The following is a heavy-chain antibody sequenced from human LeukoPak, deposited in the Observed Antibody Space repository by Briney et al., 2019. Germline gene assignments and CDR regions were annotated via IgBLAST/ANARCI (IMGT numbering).Heavy chain of an antibody. J-gene: IGHJ6*02. CDR1: GFTFSSYW. CDR3: AREPTTIFGVVDRYGMDV. CDR2: INSDGSSI. D-gene: IGHD3-3*01. V-gene: IGHV3-74*01. Sequence: PGGSLRLSCAASGFTFSSYWMHWVRQAPGKGLVWVSRINSDGSSISYADSVTGRFTISRDNAKNTLYLQMNSLRAEDTAVYYCAREPTTIFGVVDRYGMDVWGQGTSVTVSS.